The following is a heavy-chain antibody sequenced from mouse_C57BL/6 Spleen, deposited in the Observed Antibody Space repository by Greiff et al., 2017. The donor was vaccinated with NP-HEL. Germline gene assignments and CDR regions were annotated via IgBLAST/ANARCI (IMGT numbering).Heavy chain of an antibody. CDR1: GYTFTSYG. J-gene: IGHJ4*01. Sequence: VQLVESGAELARPGASVKLSCKASGYTFTSYGISWVKQRTGQGLEWIGEIYPRSGNTYYNEKFKGKATLTADKSSSTAYMELRSLTSEDSAVYFCARIGISSLYAMDYWGQGTSVTVSS. CDR2: IYPRSGNT. D-gene: IGHD1-1*01. CDR3: ARIGISSLYAMDY. V-gene: IGHV1-81*01.